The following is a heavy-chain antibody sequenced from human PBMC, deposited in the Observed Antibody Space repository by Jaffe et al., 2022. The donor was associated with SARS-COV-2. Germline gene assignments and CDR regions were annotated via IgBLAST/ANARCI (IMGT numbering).Heavy chain of an antibody. J-gene: IGHJ4*02. Sequence: QITLKESGPTLVKPTQTLTLTCTFSGFSLSTTGVAVGWIRQPPGKALEWLALIYWDDDKRYSPSLKGRLTISKDTSKNQVVLTLTNMDPVDTATYYCAHSARAWGNYRRDYFDYWGQGTLVTVSS. CDR3: AHSARAWGNYRRDYFDY. CDR2: IYWDDDK. V-gene: IGHV2-5*02. CDR1: GFSLSTTGVA. D-gene: IGHD3-16*02.